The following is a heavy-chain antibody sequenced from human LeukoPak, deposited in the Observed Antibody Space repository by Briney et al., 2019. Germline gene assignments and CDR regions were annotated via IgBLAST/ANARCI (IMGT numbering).Heavy chain of an antibody. CDR2: IYYSGST. CDR1: GGSISSHC. Sequence: SETLSLTCTVSGGSISSHCWSWIRQPPGKGLEWIGYIYYSGSTNYNPSLKSRVTISVDTSKNQFSLKLSSVTAADTAVYYCASSYYYDSSGHFDYWGQGTLVTVSS. CDR3: ASSYYYDSSGHFDY. V-gene: IGHV4-59*11. J-gene: IGHJ4*02. D-gene: IGHD3-22*01.